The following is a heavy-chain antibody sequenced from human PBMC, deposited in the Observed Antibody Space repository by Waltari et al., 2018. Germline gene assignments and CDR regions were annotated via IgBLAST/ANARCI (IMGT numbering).Heavy chain of an antibody. D-gene: IGHD1-20*01. CDR1: GGSISSSSYY. CDR2: IYYSGST. CDR3: ARVDNWNDVGYYYYYMDV. J-gene: IGHJ6*03. V-gene: IGHV4-39*07. Sequence: LQLQESCPGLVTPSETLSLTCTVSGGSISSSSYYWGWIRQPPGKGLEWIGSIYYSGSTYYNPSLKSRVTISVDTSKNQFSLKLSSVTAADTAVYYCARVDNWNDVGYYYYYMDVWGKGTTVTISS.